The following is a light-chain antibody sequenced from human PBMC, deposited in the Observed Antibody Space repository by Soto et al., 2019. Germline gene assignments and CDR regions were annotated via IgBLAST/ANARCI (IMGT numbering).Light chain of an antibody. J-gene: IGKJ5*01. CDR3: QQYGSSST. V-gene: IGKV3-20*01. CDR2: GAS. Sequence: EVLMTQSPATLSLSPGEKATLSCRASQSVSTYLAWYQQKPGQAPRLLIYGASSRPTGIPDRFSGSGSGTDFTLTISRLEPEDFAVYYCQQYGSSSTFGQGTRLEI. CDR1: QSVSTY.